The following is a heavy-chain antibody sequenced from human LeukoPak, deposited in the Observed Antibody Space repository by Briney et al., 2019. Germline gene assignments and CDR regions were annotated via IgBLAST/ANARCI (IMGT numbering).Heavy chain of an antibody. J-gene: IGHJ3*02. V-gene: IGHV3-7*04. CDR1: GFTFSSYW. CDR2: IKQDGSEK. CDR3: ARCSVGYSGYDAFDI. Sequence: GGSLRLSCAASGFTFSSYWMSWVRQAPGKGLEWVANIKQDGSEKYYVDSVKGRFTISRDNAKNSLYLQMNSLRAEDTAVYYCARCSVGYSGYDAFDIWGQGTMVTVSS. D-gene: IGHD5-12*01.